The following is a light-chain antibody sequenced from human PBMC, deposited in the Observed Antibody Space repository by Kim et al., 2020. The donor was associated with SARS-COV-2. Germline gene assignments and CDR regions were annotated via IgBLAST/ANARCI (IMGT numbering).Light chain of an antibody. Sequence: PGERATLSCRASQSISSNYLSWYQHKPGQAPRLLIYGASTRATGVPARFSGSGSGTDFTLTISGLQPEDFAVYYCQQDHTLPVTFGGGTKG. CDR2: GAS. CDR1: QSISSNY. J-gene: IGKJ4*01. CDR3: QQDHTLPVT. V-gene: IGKV3D-7*01.